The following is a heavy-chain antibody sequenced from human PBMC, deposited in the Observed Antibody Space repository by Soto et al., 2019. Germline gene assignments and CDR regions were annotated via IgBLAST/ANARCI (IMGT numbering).Heavy chain of an antibody. V-gene: IGHV5-51*01. CDR3: ARQSASDYDILTGYPLAY. Sequence: PGESLKISCKGSGYSFTSYWIGWVRQMPGKGLEWMGIIYPGDSDTRYSPSFQGQVTISADKSISTAYLQWSSLKASDTAMYYCARQSASDYDILTGYPLAYWGQGTLVTVSS. J-gene: IGHJ4*02. CDR2: IYPGDSDT. CDR1: GYSFTSYW. D-gene: IGHD3-9*01.